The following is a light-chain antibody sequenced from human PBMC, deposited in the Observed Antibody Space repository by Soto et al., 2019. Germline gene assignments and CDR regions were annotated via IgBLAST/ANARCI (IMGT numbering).Light chain of an antibody. V-gene: IGKV1-5*03. J-gene: IGKJ1*01. CDR2: KTS. CDR3: QHYNSYLQA. CDR1: QTISSW. Sequence: DIQMTQSPSTLSGSVGDRVTITCRASQTISSWLAWYQQKPGKAPKLLIYKTSTLKRGVPSRFSGSVSWTEFTLTISSLQPDDFATYYCQHYNSYLQAFGQRTKVDIK.